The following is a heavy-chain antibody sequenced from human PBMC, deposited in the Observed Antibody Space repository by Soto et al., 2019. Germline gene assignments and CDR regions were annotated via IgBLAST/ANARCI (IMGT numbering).Heavy chain of an antibody. CDR3: ARVKKGIRSSSWYTGGYFDY. CDR2: IYSGGST. V-gene: IGHV3-53*04. Sequence: GGSLRLSCAASGFTVSSNYMSWVRQAPGKGLEWVSVIYSGGSTYYADSVKGRFTISRHNSKNTLYLQMNSLRAEDTAVYYCARVKKGIRSSSWYTGGYFDYWGQGTLVTVSS. J-gene: IGHJ4*02. D-gene: IGHD6-13*01. CDR1: GFTVSSNY.